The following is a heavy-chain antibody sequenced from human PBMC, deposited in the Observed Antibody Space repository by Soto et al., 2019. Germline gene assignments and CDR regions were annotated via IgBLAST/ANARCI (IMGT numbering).Heavy chain of an antibody. Sequence: QVQLVQSGAELKKPGASVKVSCKASGYTFSNYDMNWVRQATGQGLEWIGWVNPNNGDTGYAQKFQGRVTLTTDISANTAYMELTSLRSEDTAIYYCAKVSRKGSAIDLDYWGQGTLITVSS. CDR2: VNPNNGDT. J-gene: IGHJ4*02. D-gene: IGHD3-10*01. V-gene: IGHV1-8*01. CDR3: AKVSRKGSAIDLDY. CDR1: GYTFSNYD.